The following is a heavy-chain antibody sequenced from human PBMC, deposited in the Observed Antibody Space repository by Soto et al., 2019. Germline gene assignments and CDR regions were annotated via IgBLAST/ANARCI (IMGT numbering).Heavy chain of an antibody. Sequence: SETLSLTCAVSGGSISSGGYSWSWIRQPPGKGLEWIGYIYHSGSTYYNPSLKSRVTISVDRSKNQFSLKLGSVTAADTAVYYCACITIFGVDVWGQGTTVTVSS. CDR3: ACITIFGVDV. D-gene: IGHD3-3*01. V-gene: IGHV4-30-2*01. CDR2: IYHSGST. J-gene: IGHJ6*02. CDR1: GGSISSGGYS.